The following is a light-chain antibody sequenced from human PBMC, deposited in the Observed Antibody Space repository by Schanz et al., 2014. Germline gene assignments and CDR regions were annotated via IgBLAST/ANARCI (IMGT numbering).Light chain of an antibody. Sequence: QSVLTQPASVSGSPGQSITISCTGTSSDVGGYDFVSWYQQHPGTAPKLMIYEGSKRPSGVPDRFSGSKSANTASLTISGLQAEDEATYYCCSYSHTRTFVLFGGGTKLTVL. V-gene: IGLV2-23*03. CDR2: EGS. J-gene: IGLJ2*01. CDR3: CSYSHTRTFVL. CDR1: SSDVGGYDF.